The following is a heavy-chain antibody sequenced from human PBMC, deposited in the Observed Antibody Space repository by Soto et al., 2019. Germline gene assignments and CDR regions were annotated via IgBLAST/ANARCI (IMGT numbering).Heavy chain of an antibody. CDR3: ARSTWGYAFDI. CDR2: IYYSGST. CDR1: GGYINSHY. Sequence: QVQLQELGPGLVKPSETLSLTCTVSGGYINSHYWTWIRQPPGKGLEWIGYIYYSGSTNYNPSLKSRVTILTDKSKSHFSLRLTSLTAADTAVYYCARSTWGYAFDIWGQGAVVTVSS. J-gene: IGHJ3*02. V-gene: IGHV4-59*08. D-gene: IGHD3-16*01.